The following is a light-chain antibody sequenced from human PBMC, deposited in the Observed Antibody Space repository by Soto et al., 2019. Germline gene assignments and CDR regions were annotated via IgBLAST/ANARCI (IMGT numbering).Light chain of an antibody. Sequence: ELTRSPSSLSPSVGDRVTITRRPSQSVSSDLNWYQQKPGKAPKLLIYAASTLQSGVPSRFSGSGSGTEFTLSISRLQTDYFATYYRQQYGSCSPITFGGRAMVDIK. CDR2: AAS. V-gene: IGKV1-9*01. J-gene: IGKJ4*01. CDR1: QSVSSD. CDR3: QQYGSCSPIT.